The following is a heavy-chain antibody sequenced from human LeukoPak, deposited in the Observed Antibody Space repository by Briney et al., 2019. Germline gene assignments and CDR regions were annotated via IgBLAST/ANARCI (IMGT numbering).Heavy chain of an antibody. Sequence: QSGGSLRLSCEASGFTFTSHWMGWVRQAPGKGLEGVANINPAGSDTYYVDSVKGRFTISRDNAKKSTFLQMNSLRVEETALYYCMKWGSAADIQDWGQGTLVTVSS. CDR1: GFTFTSHW. CDR3: MKWGSAADIQD. J-gene: IGHJ4*02. D-gene: IGHD6-25*01. CDR2: INPAGSDT. V-gene: IGHV3-7*03.